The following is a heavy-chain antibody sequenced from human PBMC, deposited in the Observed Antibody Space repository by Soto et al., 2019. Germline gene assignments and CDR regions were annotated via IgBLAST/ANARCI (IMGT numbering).Heavy chain of an antibody. D-gene: IGHD6-13*01. Sequence: GGSLRLSCAASGFTFSSYAMSWVRQAPGKGLEWVSAISGSGGSTYYADSVKGRFTISRDNSKNTLYLQMNSLRAEDTAVYYCAKRFRIAVAGTSLWMRAPIDYWGQGTLVTVSS. J-gene: IGHJ4*02. CDR1: GFTFSSYA. CDR3: AKRFRIAVAGTSLWMRAPIDY. V-gene: IGHV3-23*01. CDR2: ISGSGGST.